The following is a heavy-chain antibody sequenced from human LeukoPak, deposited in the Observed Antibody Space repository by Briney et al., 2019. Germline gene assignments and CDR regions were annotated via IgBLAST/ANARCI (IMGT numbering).Heavy chain of an antibody. J-gene: IGHJ5*02. V-gene: IGHV3-48*01. CDR3: ARDSAFSEYSS. Sequence: PGGSLRLSCAASGFTFRTYSMNWVRQAPGKGLEWVSYISSSTYTIYYADSVEGRFTISRDDAENSLFLQMNSLSAEDTATYYCARDSAFSEYSSWGQGTLVTVSS. CDR2: ISSSTYTI. D-gene: IGHD2-15*01. CDR1: GFTFRTYS.